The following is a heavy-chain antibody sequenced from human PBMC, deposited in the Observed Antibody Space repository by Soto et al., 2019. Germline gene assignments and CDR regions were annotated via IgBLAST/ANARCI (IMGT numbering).Heavy chain of an antibody. CDR3: AKQIYGGNS. Sequence: SLRLSCATTGFTFSTSAMHWVRQVSGKGLEWIARIRNKANNYATTYAPSVKGRFTISRDDSENTVYLHMNSLKIEDTAIYYCAKQIYGGNSWGQGTLVTVSS. J-gene: IGHJ4*02. CDR2: IRNKANNYAT. CDR1: GFTFSTSA. V-gene: IGHV3-73*01. D-gene: IGHD2-21*02.